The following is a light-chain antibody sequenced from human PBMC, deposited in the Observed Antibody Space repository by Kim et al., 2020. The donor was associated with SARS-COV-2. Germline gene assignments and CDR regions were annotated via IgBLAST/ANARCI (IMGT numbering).Light chain of an antibody. Sequence: ATINCKSSQSVLYSTNNENYLAWYQQKRGQPPNLLIYWASTRESGVPDRFSGSGSGTDFTLTISSLQAEDVAVYYCQQYYSTPLTFGGGTKVDIK. CDR3: QQYYSTPLT. CDR1: QSVLYSTNNENY. CDR2: WAS. V-gene: IGKV4-1*01. J-gene: IGKJ4*01.